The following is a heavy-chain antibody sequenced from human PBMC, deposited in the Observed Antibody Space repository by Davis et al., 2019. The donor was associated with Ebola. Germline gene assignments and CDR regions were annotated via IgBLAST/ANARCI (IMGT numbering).Heavy chain of an antibody. V-gene: IGHV1-69*13. D-gene: IGHD3-9*01. CDR2: IIPIFDTP. Sequence: SVKVSCKTSGGSFSSHPISWVRQAPRQGLEWMGGIIPIFDTPHYPQKFQGRITMSADASTSTAYMELSSLRSEDTATYFCARDFDGGNYYFDYWGPGTPVTVSS. CDR1: GGSFSSHP. J-gene: IGHJ4*02. CDR3: ARDFDGGNYYFDY.